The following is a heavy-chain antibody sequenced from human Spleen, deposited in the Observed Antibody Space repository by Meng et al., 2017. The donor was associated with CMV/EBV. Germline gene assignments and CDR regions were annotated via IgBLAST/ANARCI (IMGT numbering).Heavy chain of an antibody. CDR1: GGSLSGYY. CDR2: INHSGST. CDR3: ARNGEQWLVPKNWFDP. Sequence: YGGSLSGYYWSWIRQPPGKGLEWIGEINHSGSTNYNPSLKSRVTISVDTSKNQFSLKLSSVTAADTAVYYCARNGEQWLVPKNWFDPWGQGTLVTVSS. D-gene: IGHD6-19*01. V-gene: IGHV4-34*01. J-gene: IGHJ5*02.